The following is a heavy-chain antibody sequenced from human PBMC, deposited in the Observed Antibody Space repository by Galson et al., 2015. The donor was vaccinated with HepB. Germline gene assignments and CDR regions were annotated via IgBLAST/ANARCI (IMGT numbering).Heavy chain of an antibody. CDR2: IWYDGSNK. CDR1: GFTFSNYG. V-gene: IGHV3-33*01. J-gene: IGHJ4*02. D-gene: IGHD6-19*01. CDR3: ARDRRLTSFDY. Sequence: SLRLSCAASGFTFSNYGMHWVRQAPGKGLEWVAVIWYDGSNKYYADSVKGRFTISRDNSKNTLYLQMNSLRAEDTAVYYCARDRRLTSFDYWGQGTLVTVSS.